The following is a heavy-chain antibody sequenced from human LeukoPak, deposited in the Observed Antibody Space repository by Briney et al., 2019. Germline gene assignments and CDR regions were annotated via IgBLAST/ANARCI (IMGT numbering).Heavy chain of an antibody. D-gene: IGHD6-19*01. Sequence: EPGGSLRLSCAASGFTFSSYGMSWVRQAPGKGLEWVSAISGSGGSTYYADSVKGRFTISRDNSKNTLYLQMYSLRAEDTAVYYCAKYLGASSPRRTFIAVAEGYFDYWGQGTLVTVSS. CDR1: GFTFSSYG. V-gene: IGHV3-23*01. J-gene: IGHJ4*02. CDR3: AKYLGASSPRRTFIAVAEGYFDY. CDR2: ISGSGGST.